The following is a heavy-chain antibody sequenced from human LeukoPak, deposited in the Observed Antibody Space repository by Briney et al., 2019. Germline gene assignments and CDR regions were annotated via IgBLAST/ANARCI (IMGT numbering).Heavy chain of an antibody. CDR2: ISGTSGNT. CDR1: GFTFSIYA. CDR3: ARGDDSGYYDYFDY. J-gene: IGHJ4*02. V-gene: IGHV3-23*01. Sequence: GGSLRLSCAASGFTFSIYAMSWVRQAPGKGLEWVSSISGTSGNTYYAASVKGRFTISRDFSKNTVFLHMNSLRAEDTAMYYCARGDDSGYYDYFDYWGQGALVTVSS. D-gene: IGHD5-12*01.